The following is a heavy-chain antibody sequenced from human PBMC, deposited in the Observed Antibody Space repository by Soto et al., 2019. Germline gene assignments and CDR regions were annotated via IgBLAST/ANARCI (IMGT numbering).Heavy chain of an antibody. V-gene: IGHV3-30-3*01. D-gene: IGHD2-15*01. J-gene: IGHJ1*01. CDR2: ISYDGSNK. Sequence: QVQLVESGGGVVQPGRSLRLSCAASGFTFSSYAMHWVRQAPGKGLEWVAVISYDGSNKYYADSVKGRFTISRDNSKNTLYLQMNRLRAEDTAVYYCARPYCSGGSCRYSGEYFQHWGQGTLVTVSS. CDR3: ARPYCSGGSCRYSGEYFQH. CDR1: GFTFSSYA.